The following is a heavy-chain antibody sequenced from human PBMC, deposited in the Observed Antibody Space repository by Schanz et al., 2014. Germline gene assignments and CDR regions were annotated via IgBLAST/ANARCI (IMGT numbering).Heavy chain of an antibody. J-gene: IGHJ3*02. CDR2: ITYNGGTI. V-gene: IGHV3-48*01. CDR3: AKGRFGKLSAFDI. Sequence: EVQLVQSGGGLVQPGGSLRLSCAASGFTFSSYWMHWVRQAPGKGLEWISYITYNGGTIYYADSVKGRFTISRDNSKNTVYLQMNSLRAEDTAVYCCAKGRFGKLSAFDIWGQGTMVTVSS. CDR1: GFTFSSYW. D-gene: IGHD3-10*01.